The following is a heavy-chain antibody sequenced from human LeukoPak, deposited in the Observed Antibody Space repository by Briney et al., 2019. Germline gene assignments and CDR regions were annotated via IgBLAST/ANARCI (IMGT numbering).Heavy chain of an antibody. CDR2: IYPGDSDT. CDR3: ARIAVAPYNFFDP. Sequence: GESLKISCKGSGYSFTSYWIGWVRQMPGKGLEWMGIIYPGDSDTRYSPSFQGQVTISADKSISTAYLQWSSLKASDTAMSYCARIAVAPYNFFDPWGQGTLVTVSS. V-gene: IGHV5-51*01. CDR1: GYSFTSYW. J-gene: IGHJ5*02. D-gene: IGHD6-19*01.